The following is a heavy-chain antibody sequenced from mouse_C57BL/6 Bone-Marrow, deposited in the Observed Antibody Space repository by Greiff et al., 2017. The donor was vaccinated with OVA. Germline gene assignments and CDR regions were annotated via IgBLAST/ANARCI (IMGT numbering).Heavy chain of an antibody. D-gene: IGHD2-4*01. CDR1: GYTFTSYT. CDR2: INPSSGYT. CDR3: ARSTIYYDYDGFAY. V-gene: IGHV1-4*01. Sequence: QVQLQQSGAELARPGASVKMSCKASGYTFTSYTMHWVKQRPGQGLEWIGYINPSSGYTKYNQKFKDKATLTADKSSSTAYMQPSSLTSEDSAVYYCARSTIYYDYDGFAYWGQGTLVTVSA. J-gene: IGHJ3*01.